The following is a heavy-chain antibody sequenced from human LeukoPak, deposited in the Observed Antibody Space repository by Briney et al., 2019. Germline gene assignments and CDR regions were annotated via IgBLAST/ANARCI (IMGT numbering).Heavy chain of an antibody. D-gene: IGHD5-18*01. CDR3: ARGGHLIGAIQLWLTFWY. CDR1: GYTFTGYY. Sequence: ASVKVSCKASGYTFTGYYMHWVRQAPGQGLEWMGWINPNSGGTNYAQKFQGWVTMTRDTSISTAYMELSRLRSDDTAMYYCARGGHLIGAIQLWLTFWYRGQGTLVTVSS. CDR2: INPNSGGT. V-gene: IGHV1-2*04. J-gene: IGHJ4*02.